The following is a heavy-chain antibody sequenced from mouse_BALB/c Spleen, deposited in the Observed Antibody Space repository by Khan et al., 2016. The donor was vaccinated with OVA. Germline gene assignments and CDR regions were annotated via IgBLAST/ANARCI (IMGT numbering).Heavy chain of an antibody. CDR2: IYPGTDNT. J-gene: IGHJ2*01. Sequence: QVQLQQSGAELVRPGASVKLSCKTSGYIFTSYWIHWVKQRSGQGLEWIARIYPGTDNTYYSEKPKDKATLTADQSSSTAYMQLSSLKSEYSAVYFCAREEALYYFEYWGQGTTLTVSS. CDR3: AREEALYYFEY. V-gene: IGHV1S132*01. CDR1: GYIFTSYW. D-gene: IGHD3-2*02.